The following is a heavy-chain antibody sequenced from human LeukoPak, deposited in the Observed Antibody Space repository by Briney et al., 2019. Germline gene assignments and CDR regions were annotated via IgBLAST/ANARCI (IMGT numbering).Heavy chain of an antibody. D-gene: IGHD1-26*01. J-gene: IGHJ4*02. CDR2: INPSGGST. CDR1: GYTFASYY. CDR3: ARDSTPTYYSGTYYFEY. Sequence: ASVKVSCKASGYTFASYYMHWVRQAPGQGLEWMGIINPSGGSTTYAQKFRGRVTMTRDTSTSTVYMELSSLRSEDTALYYCARDSTPTYYSGTYYFEYWGQGTLVTVSS. V-gene: IGHV1-46*01.